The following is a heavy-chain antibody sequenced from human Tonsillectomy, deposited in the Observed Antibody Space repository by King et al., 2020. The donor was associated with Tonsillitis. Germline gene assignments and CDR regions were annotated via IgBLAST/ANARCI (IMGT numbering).Heavy chain of an antibody. CDR2: IDWDDDK. CDR3: ARFYGSARLYSRGMDV. Sequence: TLKESGPALVKPTQTLTLTCTFSGFSLSTSGVCVSWIRQPPGKALEWLARIDWDDDKYYSTSLKTRLTISKDTSKNQVVLTMTNMDPVDTATYYCARFYGSARLYSRGMDVWGQGTTVTVSS. CDR1: GFSLSTSGVC. J-gene: IGHJ6*02. D-gene: IGHD3-10*01. V-gene: IGHV2-70*11.